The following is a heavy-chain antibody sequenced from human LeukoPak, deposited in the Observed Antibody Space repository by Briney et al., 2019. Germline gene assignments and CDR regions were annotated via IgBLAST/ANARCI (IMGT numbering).Heavy chain of an antibody. CDR1: GFTFSSYA. J-gene: IGHJ6*04. Sequence: GGSLRLSCAASGFTFSSYAMSWVRQAPGKGLEWVSAISGSGGSTYYADSVKDRFTISRDNSKNTLYLQMNSLRAEDTAVYYCAKGMVRGVIIIYYGMDVWGKGTTVTVSS. D-gene: IGHD3-10*01. V-gene: IGHV3-23*01. CDR3: AKGMVRGVIIIYYGMDV. CDR2: ISGSGGST.